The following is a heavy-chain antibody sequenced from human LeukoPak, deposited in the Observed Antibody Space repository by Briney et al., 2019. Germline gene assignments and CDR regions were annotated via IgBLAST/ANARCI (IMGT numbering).Heavy chain of an antibody. CDR1: GGSISSSNW. V-gene: IGHV4-4*02. D-gene: IGHD6-19*01. CDR3: ARELAVAPTFDY. Sequence: SGTLSLTCAVSGGSISSSNWCSWLRQPPGKGLEWIGEIYHSGSTNYNPPLKSRVTISVDKSKNQFSLKLSAVTAAYTAVYYCARELAVAPTFDYWGQGTLVTVSS. J-gene: IGHJ4*02. CDR2: IYHSGST.